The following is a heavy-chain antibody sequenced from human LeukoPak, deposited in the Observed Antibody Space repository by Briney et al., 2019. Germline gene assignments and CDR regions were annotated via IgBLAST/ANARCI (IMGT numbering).Heavy chain of an antibody. CDR2: IFHSGSI. CDR3: ARMGVSYYYDSSTYYPVAFDV. CDR1: GYSISSGYY. V-gene: IGHV4-38-2*02. Sequence: PSETLSLTCNASGYSISSGYYWGWIRRSPGEGLEWIATIFHSGSIYYNPSLKTRVSLSVDTSKNQFSLKLNSVTAADTAVYYCARMGVSYYYDSSTYYPVAFDVWGQGTMVTVSS. D-gene: IGHD3-22*01. J-gene: IGHJ3*01.